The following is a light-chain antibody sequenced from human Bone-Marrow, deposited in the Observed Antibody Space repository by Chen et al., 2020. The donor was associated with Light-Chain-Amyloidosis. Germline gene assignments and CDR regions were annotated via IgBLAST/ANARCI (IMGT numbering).Light chain of an antibody. Sequence: QSALTQPASVSGSPGQSITIPRTGTSSDVGGYNSVSWYQQHPGKAPKLMIYDVSNRPSGVSNRFSGSKSGNTASLTISGLQAEDEADYYCSSYTSSSTVVFGGGTKLTVL. J-gene: IGLJ2*01. CDR2: DVS. CDR3: SSYTSSSTVV. V-gene: IGLV2-14*03. CDR1: SSDVGGYNS.